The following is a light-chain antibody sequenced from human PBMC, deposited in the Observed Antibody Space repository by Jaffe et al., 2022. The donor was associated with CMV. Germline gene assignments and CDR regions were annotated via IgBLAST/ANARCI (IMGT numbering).Light chain of an antibody. CDR3: QQFGISPLT. CDR2: GTS. V-gene: IGKV3-20*01. Sequence: VLTQSPGTLSLSPGQRATLSCRASQSVSRSYLVWYQQKPGQAPRLLIYGTSSRATGIPDRFSGSGSETDFTLTISRLEPEDFAVYYCQQFGISPLTFGGGTKVEIK. CDR1: QSVSRSY. J-gene: IGKJ4*01.